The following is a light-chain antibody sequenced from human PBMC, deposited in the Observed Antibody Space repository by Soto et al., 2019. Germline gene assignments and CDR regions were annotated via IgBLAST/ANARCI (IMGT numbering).Light chain of an antibody. V-gene: IGKV1-5*03. CDR3: QQYNKT. J-gene: IGKJ1*01. Sequence: IPITQTPSTLSSAVGDKDTITCRASHSITNWLTWSQQKPGKAPKLRSYQASSLESGVPGRFSGSGSGTEFSLTISNLQADYFATYYCQQYNKTFGQGTKVEIK. CDR2: QAS. CDR1: HSITNW.